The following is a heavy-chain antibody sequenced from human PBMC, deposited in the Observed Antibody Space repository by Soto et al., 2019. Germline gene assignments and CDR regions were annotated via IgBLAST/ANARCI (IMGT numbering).Heavy chain of an antibody. D-gene: IGHD1-1*01. J-gene: IGHJ4*02. CDR3: ARTTNTGTDY. CDR1: GFSLTSNEMR. V-gene: IGHV2-70*04. CDR2: IDWDGEK. Sequence: SGPTLVNPTQTLTLTCTFPGFSLTSNEMRVTWIRQPPGKALEWLARIDWDGEKFYSSSLRTRLTISKDSSKNQVVLTMTNMDPVDTATYYCARTTNTGTDYWGQGTLVTVSS.